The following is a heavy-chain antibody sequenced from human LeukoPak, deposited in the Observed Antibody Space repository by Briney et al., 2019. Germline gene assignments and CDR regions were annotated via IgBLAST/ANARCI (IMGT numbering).Heavy chain of an antibody. CDR2: FDPEDGET. V-gene: IGHV1-24*01. D-gene: IGHD5-12*01. CDR1: GYTLTELS. J-gene: IGHJ5*02. CDR3: ATALGGYDWRNWFDP. Sequence: ASVKVSCKVSGYTLTELSMHWVRQAPGKGLEWMGGFDPEDGETIYAQKFQGRVTMTEDTSTDTAYMELSSLRSEDTAVYYCATALGGYDWRNWFDPWGQGTLVTVSS.